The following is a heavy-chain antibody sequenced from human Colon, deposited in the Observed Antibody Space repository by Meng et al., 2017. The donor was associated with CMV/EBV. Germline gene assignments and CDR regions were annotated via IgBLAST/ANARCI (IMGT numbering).Heavy chain of an antibody. J-gene: IGHJ4*01. V-gene: IGHV4-34*01. D-gene: IGHD2-2*01. CDR2: SYYTGST. Sequence: QVQLQHGGAGLLKPSETLSLTCAVYGESFSGYYWTWIRQPPGRGLEWIGESYYTGSTNYSPSLKSRVTISLDTSKNQFSLKLNSVTAADTAVYYCARATKSSCWEVLDYWGHGTLVTVSS. CDR1: GESFSGYY. CDR3: ARATKSSCWEVLDY.